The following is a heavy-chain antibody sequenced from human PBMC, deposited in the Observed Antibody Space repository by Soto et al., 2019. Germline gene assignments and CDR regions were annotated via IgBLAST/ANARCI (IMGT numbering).Heavy chain of an antibody. D-gene: IGHD2-15*01. CDR3: ARGAFVSF. Sequence: QVQLVQSGAEVKKPGASVKVSCRTSGYSFTSYYIHWVRQAPGQGLEWMGLINPNGGSTSYAQRSQGRVTMTIDTSTTTVYMELSSLRSDDTAVYYCARGAFVSFWGQGTLVTVSS. CDR2: INPNGGST. J-gene: IGHJ4*02. V-gene: IGHV1-46*03. CDR1: GYSFTSYY.